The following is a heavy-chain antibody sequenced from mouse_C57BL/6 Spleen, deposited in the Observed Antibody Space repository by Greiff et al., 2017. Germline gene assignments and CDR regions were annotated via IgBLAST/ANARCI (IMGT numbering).Heavy chain of an antibody. V-gene: IGHV7-1*01. CDR1: GFTFSDFY. CDR3: ARDELGAFDY. Sequence: EVMLVDSGGGLVQSGRSLRLSCATSGFTFSDFYMEWVRQAPGKGLEWIAASRNKANEYTTEYSASVKGRFIVSRDTSQSILYLQMNALRAEDTAIYYCARDELGAFDYWGQGTTLTVSS. D-gene: IGHD4-1*01. J-gene: IGHJ2*01. CDR2: SRNKANEYTT.